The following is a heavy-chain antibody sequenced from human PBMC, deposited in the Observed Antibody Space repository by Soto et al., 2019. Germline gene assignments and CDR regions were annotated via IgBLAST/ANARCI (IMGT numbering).Heavy chain of an antibody. CDR3: AKRSSGWYSAMDY. Sequence: GWSLRLSCAASGFTFSSYAMSWVRQAPGKGLEWVSAISGSGGSTYYADSVKGRFTISRDNSKNTLYLQMNSLRAEDTAVYYCAKRSSGWYSAMDYWGQGTLVTVSS. J-gene: IGHJ4*02. D-gene: IGHD6-19*01. CDR2: ISGSGGST. V-gene: IGHV3-23*01. CDR1: GFTFSSYA.